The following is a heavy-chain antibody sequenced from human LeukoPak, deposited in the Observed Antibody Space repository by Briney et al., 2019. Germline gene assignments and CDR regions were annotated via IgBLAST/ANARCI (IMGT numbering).Heavy chain of an antibody. CDR3: AGDVGVVKAFEI. Sequence: GGSLRLSCAASGFTFSSYEMNWVRQAPGKGLEWVSYISRSGSTIYYADSVKGRFTISRDNAKNSLYLQMNSLRAEDTAVYYCAGDVGVVKAFEIWGQGTMAAVSS. CDR1: GFTFSSYE. D-gene: IGHD3-3*01. V-gene: IGHV3-48*03. J-gene: IGHJ3*02. CDR2: ISRSGSTI.